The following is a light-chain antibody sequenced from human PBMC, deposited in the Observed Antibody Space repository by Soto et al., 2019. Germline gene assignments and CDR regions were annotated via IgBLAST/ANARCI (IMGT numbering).Light chain of an antibody. V-gene: IGLV2-8*01. CDR2: DVN. CDR3: SAHGGTNPYV. Sequence: QSALTQPPSASGSPGQSVAISSTGTASDIGGYTFVSWYQQHPGKAPKLLIYDVNKRPSGVPDRFSGSKSGNTASLTVSGLQAEDEADYYCSAHGGTNPYVFGTGTTLTVL. J-gene: IGLJ1*01. CDR1: ASDIGGYTF.